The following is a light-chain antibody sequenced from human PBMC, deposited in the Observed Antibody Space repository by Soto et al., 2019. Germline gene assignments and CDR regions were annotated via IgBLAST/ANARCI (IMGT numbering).Light chain of an antibody. J-gene: IGKJ5*01. CDR3: QQRSDWIT. V-gene: IGKV3-11*01. CDR1: QSVSYY. Sequence: EIVLTQSPATLSLSPGERATLSCRASQSVSYYLAWYQQKPGQAPRLLIYDASGRATGIPARFSGSGSGTDFTLTISSLEPEDFAVYYCQQRSDWITFGQGTRLEIK. CDR2: DAS.